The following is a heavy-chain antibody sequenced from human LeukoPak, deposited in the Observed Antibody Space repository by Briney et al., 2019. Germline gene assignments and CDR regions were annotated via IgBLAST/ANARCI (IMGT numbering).Heavy chain of an antibody. Sequence: PGGSLRLSCAASGFTFSSYGMHWVRQAPGKGLEWVAVISYDGGNKYYADSVKGRFTISRDNSKNTQYLQMNSLRAEDTAVYYCAKGYCGGDCPFDYWGQGTLVTVSS. CDR1: GFTFSSYG. J-gene: IGHJ4*02. CDR3: AKGYCGGDCPFDY. CDR2: ISYDGGNK. V-gene: IGHV3-30*18. D-gene: IGHD2-21*01.